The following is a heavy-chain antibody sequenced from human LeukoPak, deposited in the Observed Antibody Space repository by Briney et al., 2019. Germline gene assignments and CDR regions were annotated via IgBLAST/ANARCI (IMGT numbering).Heavy chain of an antibody. J-gene: IGHJ4*02. D-gene: IGHD3-22*01. Sequence: ASVTVSFKASGYSFTGYYMHWVRQAPGQGMEWMGWINPYSGDTDYAQKFQDRVTMTRDTSISTDYMELSRLRSADTAMYYCARGTMNLDSWGQGTLVTVSS. V-gene: IGHV1-2*02. CDR3: ARGTMNLDS. CDR2: INPYSGDT. CDR1: GYSFTGYY.